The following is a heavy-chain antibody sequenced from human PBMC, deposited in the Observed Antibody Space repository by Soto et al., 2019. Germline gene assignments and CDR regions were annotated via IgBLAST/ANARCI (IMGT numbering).Heavy chain of an antibody. J-gene: IGHJ4*02. CDR2: ISYDGSHE. CDR1: GFTFSAYG. D-gene: IGHD6-6*01. CDR3: EKEMFPPTVIDSSSTWGDY. Sequence: QVQLVESGGAVVQPGRSLRLSCTASGFTFSAYGLHWVRQAPGKGLEWVSTISYDGSHEYYADSVKGRFTVSRDDSKKTMFLLMNSRRIDDTGVYFCEKEMFPPTVIDSSSTWGDYWGPGTLVTVFS. V-gene: IGHV3-30*18.